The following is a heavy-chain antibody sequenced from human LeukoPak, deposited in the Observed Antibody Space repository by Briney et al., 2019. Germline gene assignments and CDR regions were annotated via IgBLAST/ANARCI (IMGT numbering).Heavy chain of an antibody. D-gene: IGHD3-10*01. Sequence: PSQTLSLTCAVSGGSINSGGYYWSWIRQPPGKGLEWIGYIYHSGSTYYTPSLKSRVTISVDRSKNQFSLKLSSVTAADTAVYYCARASDSGSYWVIDWGQGTLVTVSS. CDR2: IYHSGST. J-gene: IGHJ4*02. CDR3: ARASDSGSYWVID. CDR1: GGSINSGGYY. V-gene: IGHV4-30-2*01.